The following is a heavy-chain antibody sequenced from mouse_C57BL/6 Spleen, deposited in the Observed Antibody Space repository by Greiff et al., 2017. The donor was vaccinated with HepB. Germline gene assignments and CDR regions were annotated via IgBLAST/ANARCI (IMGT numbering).Heavy chain of an antibody. Sequence: EVKLMESGGGLVKPGGSLKLSCAASGFTFSSYAMSWVRQTPEKRLEWVATISDGGSYTYYPDNVKGRFTISRDNAKNNLYMQMSHLKSEDTAMYYCARGHSYYDYDEGYFDYWGQGTTLTVSS. CDR1: GFTFSSYA. CDR2: ISDGGSYT. D-gene: IGHD2-4*01. CDR3: ARGHSYYDYDEGYFDY. J-gene: IGHJ2*01. V-gene: IGHV5-4*03.